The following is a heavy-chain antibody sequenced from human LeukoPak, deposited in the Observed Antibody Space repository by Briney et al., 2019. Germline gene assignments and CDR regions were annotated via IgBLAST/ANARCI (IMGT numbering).Heavy chain of an antibody. V-gene: IGHV1-2*02. D-gene: IGHD6-19*01. CDR2: INPNSGGT. CDR1: GYTFTDYY. Sequence: ASVKVSCKASGYTFTDYYMHWVRQAPGQGLEWMGWINPNSGGTNYAQKFQGRVTMTRDTSISTAYMELSRLRSDDTAVYYCVRGGGWDAWFDPWGQGTLVTVSS. CDR3: VRGGGWDAWFDP. J-gene: IGHJ5*02.